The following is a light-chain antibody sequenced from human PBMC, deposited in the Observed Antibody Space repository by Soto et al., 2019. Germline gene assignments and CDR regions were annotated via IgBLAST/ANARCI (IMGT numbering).Light chain of an antibody. CDR3: QQYHAYPPT. V-gene: IGKV1-8*01. J-gene: IGKJ1*01. CDR1: QSIGTY. CDR2: SAS. Sequence: AIRMTQSPPSFSASTGDRVTITCRASQSIGTYLAWYQQRPGKAPNLLIYSASILQSGVPSRFSGSGSGTDLTLTITSLQSEDFATYYCQQYHAYPPTLGQGTNVGIK.